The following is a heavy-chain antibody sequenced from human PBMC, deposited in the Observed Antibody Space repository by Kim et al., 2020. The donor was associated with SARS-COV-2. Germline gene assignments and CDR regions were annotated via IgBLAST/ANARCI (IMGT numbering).Heavy chain of an antibody. CDR3: AREFRIVVPKGDAFDI. CDR1: GGSFSGYY. V-gene: IGHV4-34*01. J-gene: IGHJ3*02. CDR2: INHSGST. Sequence: SETLSLTCAVYGGSFSGYYWSWIRQPPGKGLEWIGEINHSGSTNYNPSLKSRVTISVDTSKNQFSLKLSSVTAADTAVYYCAREFRIVVPKGDAFDIWGQGTMVTVSS. D-gene: IGHD3-22*01.